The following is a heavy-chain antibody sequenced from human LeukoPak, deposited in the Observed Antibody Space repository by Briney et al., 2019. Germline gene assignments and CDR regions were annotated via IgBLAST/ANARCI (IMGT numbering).Heavy chain of an antibody. CDR2: ISAYNGNT. Sequence: ASLKVSCKASGYTFTGYYMHWVRQAPGQGLEWMGWISAYNGNTNYAQKLQGRVTMTTDTSTSTAYMELRSLRSDDTAVYYCARSSSVTIPGYYFDYWGQGTLVTVSS. CDR3: ARSSSVTIPGYYFDY. CDR1: GYTFTGYY. D-gene: IGHD2-21*01. J-gene: IGHJ4*02. V-gene: IGHV1-18*04.